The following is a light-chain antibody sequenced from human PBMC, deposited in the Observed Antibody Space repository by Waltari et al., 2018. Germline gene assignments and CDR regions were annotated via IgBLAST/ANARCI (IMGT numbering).Light chain of an antibody. CDR3: QQSTYWPLT. CDR2: DAS. V-gene: IGKV3-11*01. Sequence: EIVLTQSTATLSLSPGDRATLSCRAIQRVSSLAWYQQKPGPAPRLLIYDASNRATGIPARFSGSGSGTDFTLTISSLEPEDFAVYYCQQSTYWPLTFGGGTKVVIK. J-gene: IGKJ4*01. CDR1: QRVSS.